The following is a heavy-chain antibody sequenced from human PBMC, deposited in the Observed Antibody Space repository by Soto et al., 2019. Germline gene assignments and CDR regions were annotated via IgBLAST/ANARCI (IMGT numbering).Heavy chain of an antibody. Sequence: KESGPTLVKPTQTLTLTCTFSGFSLSTSGVGVGWIRQPPGKALGWLALIYWDDDKRYSPSLKSRLTITKDTSKNQVVLTMTNMDPVDTATYYCERTTGAYGMDVWGQGTTVTVSS. D-gene: IGHD1-1*01. CDR2: IYWDDDK. J-gene: IGHJ6*02. CDR1: GFSLSTSGVG. V-gene: IGHV2-5*02. CDR3: ERTTGAYGMDV.